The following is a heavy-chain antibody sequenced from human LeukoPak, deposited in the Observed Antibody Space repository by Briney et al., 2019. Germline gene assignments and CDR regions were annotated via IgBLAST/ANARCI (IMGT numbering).Heavy chain of an antibody. CDR2: IYPGDSDT. J-gene: IGHJ1*01. CDR1: GYSFTSYW. V-gene: IGHV5-51*01. CDR3: ARTSSSWRAEYFQH. Sequence: GESLKISWKGSGYSFTSYWIGWVRQMPGKGLEGMGIIYPGDSDTRYSPSVPGQVTVSADKSISTAYLQWSSLKASDTAMDYCARTSSSWRAEYFQHWGQGSLVTVSS. D-gene: IGHD6-13*01.